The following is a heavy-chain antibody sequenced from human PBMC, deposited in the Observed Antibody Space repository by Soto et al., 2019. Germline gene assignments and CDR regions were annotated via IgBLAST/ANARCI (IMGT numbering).Heavy chain of an antibody. V-gene: IGHV4-39*01. D-gene: IGHD5-18*01. Sequence: QVQLQESGPGLLKPSETLSLTCTVSGASISSRSFYWGWIRQPPGKGREWIVSINYGGNPKYNPSLERRRSMSVEPSKNQFSVRLISVTAADTAVYYCAGKGYNFGYGWVSGVWGRGTMVTVSS. CDR3: AGKGYNFGYGWVSGV. CDR1: GASISSRSFY. CDR2: INYGGNP. J-gene: IGHJ6*02.